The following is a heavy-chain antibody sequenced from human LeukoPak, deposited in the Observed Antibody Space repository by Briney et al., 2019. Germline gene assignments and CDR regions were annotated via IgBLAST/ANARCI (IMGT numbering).Heavy chain of an antibody. CDR2: INHSGST. Sequence: SETLSLTCTVSGGSISSSSYYWSWIRQPPGKGLEWIGEINHSGSTNYNPSLKSRVTISVDTSKNQFSLKLSSVTAADTAVYYCARVARGGYSSSWYWFDPWGQGTLVTVSS. V-gene: IGHV4-39*07. D-gene: IGHD6-13*01. CDR1: GGSISSSSYY. CDR3: ARVARGGYSSSWYWFDP. J-gene: IGHJ5*02.